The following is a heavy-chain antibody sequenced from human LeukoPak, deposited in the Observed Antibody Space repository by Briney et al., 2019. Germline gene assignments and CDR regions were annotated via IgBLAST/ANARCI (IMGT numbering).Heavy chain of an antibody. Sequence: PGGSLRLSCSASGFTFSSFAMHWVRQAPGKGLEYVAAISRNGGSTYYAASVKGRFTISSDNSKSTLYLQISRLRAEHTALYLCVKDLRPALMGVLSRYLSYWGQGTLVTVSS. V-gene: IGHV3-64D*09. D-gene: IGHD2/OR15-2a*01. CDR2: ISRNGGST. CDR1: GFTFSSFA. J-gene: IGHJ4*02. CDR3: VKDLRPALMGVLSRYLSY.